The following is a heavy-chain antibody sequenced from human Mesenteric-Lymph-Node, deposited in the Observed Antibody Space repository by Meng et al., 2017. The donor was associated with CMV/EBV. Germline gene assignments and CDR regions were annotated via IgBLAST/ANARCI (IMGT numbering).Heavy chain of an antibody. J-gene: IGHJ3*02. CDR1: GFTFSSYW. D-gene: IGHD2/OR15-2a*01. V-gene: IGHV4-39*01. CDR3: ARISSLFFNDAFDI. Sequence: GSLRLSCAASGFTFSSYWMHWVRQAPGKGLECIGNIYYRGNTYYNPSLKSRVTLSVDTSKNQFSLKLSSVTAADTAVYYCARISSLFFNDAFDIWGQGTMVTVSS. CDR2: IYYRGNT.